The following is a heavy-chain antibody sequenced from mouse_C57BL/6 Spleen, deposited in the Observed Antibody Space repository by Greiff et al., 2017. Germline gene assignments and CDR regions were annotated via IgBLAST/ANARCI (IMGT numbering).Heavy chain of an antibody. V-gene: IGHV1-82*01. Sequence: LQESGPELVKPGASVKISCKASGYAFSSSWMNWVKQRPGKGLEWIGRIYPGDGDTNYNGKFKGKATLTADKSSSTAYMQLSSLTSEDSAVYFCAREGDPWYFDVWGTGTTVTVSS. CDR2: IYPGDGDT. J-gene: IGHJ1*03. CDR1: GYAFSSSW. D-gene: IGHD3-3*01. CDR3: AREGDPWYFDV.